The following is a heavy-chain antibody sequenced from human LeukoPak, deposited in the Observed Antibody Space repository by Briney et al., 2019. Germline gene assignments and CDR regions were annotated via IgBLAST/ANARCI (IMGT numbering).Heavy chain of an antibody. D-gene: IGHD3-10*01. J-gene: IGHJ4*02. Sequence: GGPLRLSCAASGFTFNKAWMTWVRQVPGKGLEWVGHIKSNTFGGTTDYAAPVKGRCSILRDDSRNALFLLMDSLKPEDTAVYYCATEYYGSANFNFWGQGTLVTVSS. CDR3: ATEYYGSANFNF. V-gene: IGHV3-15*01. CDR2: IKSNTFGGTT. CDR1: GFTFNKAW.